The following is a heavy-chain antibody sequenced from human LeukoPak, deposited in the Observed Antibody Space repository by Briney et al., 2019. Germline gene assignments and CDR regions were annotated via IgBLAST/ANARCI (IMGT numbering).Heavy chain of an antibody. V-gene: IGHV3-53*01. J-gene: IGHJ4*02. D-gene: IGHD5-12*01. Sequence: PGGSLRLSCAASGITVSSNYMSWVRQAPGRGLEWVSVVASDGSTKYADSVKGRFAISRDNSKNTLHLQMNSLRAEDTGVYYCAKATVGGYEDWGQGTLVTVSS. CDR2: VASDGST. CDR1: GITVSSNY. CDR3: AKATVGGYED.